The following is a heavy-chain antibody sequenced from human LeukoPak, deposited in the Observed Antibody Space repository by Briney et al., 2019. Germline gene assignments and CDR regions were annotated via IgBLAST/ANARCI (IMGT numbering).Heavy chain of an antibody. V-gene: IGHV1-2*06. D-gene: IGHD3-10*01. CDR2: INPKRGGT. J-gene: IGHJ4*02. CDR3: ALLWFGELWTKDY. CDR1: GYSFTDYY. Sequence: VKVSYKASGYSFTDYYIHWVRQAPGQGLEWMGRINPKRGGTNYAQKFQGRVTLTRDTSISTAHMELSRLTSDDTAVYYCALLWFGELWTKDYWGQGTLVTVSS.